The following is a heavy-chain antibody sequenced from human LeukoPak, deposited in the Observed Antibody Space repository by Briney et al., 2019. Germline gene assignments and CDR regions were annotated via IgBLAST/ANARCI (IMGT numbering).Heavy chain of an antibody. J-gene: IGHJ4*01. D-gene: IGHD3-22*01. CDR3: ARGLGSYDSSELTWPMISF. CDR1: GYTFTSYE. CDR2: MNPNSGDT. V-gene: IGHV1-8*01. Sequence: GASVKVSCKASGYTFTSYEINWVRQATGQGLEWMGWMNPNSGDTAYAQKFQGRIIMTRSTSISTAYMELSSLRSEDTAVYYCARGLGSYDSSELTWPMISFWGHGTLVTVSS.